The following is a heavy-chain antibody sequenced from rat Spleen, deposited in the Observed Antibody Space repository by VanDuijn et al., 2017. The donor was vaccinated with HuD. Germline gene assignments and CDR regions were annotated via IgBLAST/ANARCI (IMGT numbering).Heavy chain of an antibody. V-gene: IGHV2S12*01. CDR2: ISSGGNK. Sequence: VQLVESGGGLVQPGRSLKLSCVASGFTFNNYWMTWIRQAPGKGLEWVAAISSGGNKYYNSILKSRLSISRDTSESQVFLKMNSLQTEDTATYYCAKDHDYSSYVMDVWGQGASVTVSS. CDR1: GFTFNNYW. CDR3: AKDHDYSSYVMDV. J-gene: IGHJ4*01. D-gene: IGHD1-2*01.